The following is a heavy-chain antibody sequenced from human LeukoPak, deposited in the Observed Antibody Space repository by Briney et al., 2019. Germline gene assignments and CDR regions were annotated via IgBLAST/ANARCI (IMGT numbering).Heavy chain of an antibody. J-gene: IGHJ6*02. D-gene: IGHD3-22*01. Sequence: GGSLRLSCAASGFTVSSNYMSWVRQAPGKGLEWVSVIYSGGSTYYADSVKGRFTISRDNSKNTLYLQMNSLRAEDTAVYYCARVVIVVVINYYGMDVWGQGTTVTVSS. CDR1: GFTVSSNY. CDR2: IYSGGST. V-gene: IGHV3-53*01. CDR3: ARVVIVVVINYYGMDV.